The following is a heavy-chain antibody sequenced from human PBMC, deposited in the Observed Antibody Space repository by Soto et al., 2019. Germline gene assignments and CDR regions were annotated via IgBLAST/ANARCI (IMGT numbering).Heavy chain of an antibody. Sequence: PSETLSLTCTVSGGSISSYYWSWIRQPAGKGLEWIGRICTSGSTNDNPSLKSGVTMSVDTSKNQFSLKLSSVNAADTAVYYCARDFVPSPGGNSWPRNWFDPWGQGTLVTVSS. D-gene: IGHD6-13*01. J-gene: IGHJ5*02. V-gene: IGHV4-4*07. CDR3: ARDFVPSPGGNSWPRNWFDP. CDR2: ICTSGST. CDR1: GGSISSYY.